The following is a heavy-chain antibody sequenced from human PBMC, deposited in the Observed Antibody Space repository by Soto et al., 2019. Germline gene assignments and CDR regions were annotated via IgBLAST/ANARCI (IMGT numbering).Heavy chain of an antibody. CDR1: GYTFTSYG. D-gene: IGHD3-10*01. V-gene: IGHV1-18*04. Sequence: QVKLVQSGAEVKKPGASVKVSCKASGYTFTSYGVSWVRQAPGQGLEWMGWISGYNGNTNYAQTLQGRVTMTTDTSTSTAYMELRSLRSDDTAVYYCARAGKYYYGSGSPYYYGMDVWGQGITVTVSS. CDR2: ISGYNGNT. J-gene: IGHJ6*02. CDR3: ARAGKYYYGSGSPYYYGMDV.